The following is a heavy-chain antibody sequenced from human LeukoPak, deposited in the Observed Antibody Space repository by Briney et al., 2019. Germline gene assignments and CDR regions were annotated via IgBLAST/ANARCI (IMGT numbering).Heavy chain of an antibody. CDR1: GFTFSSYG. CDR3: AKDLQILAIVRGGLDY. CDR2: ISYDGSNK. V-gene: IGHV3-30*18. D-gene: IGHD3-10*01. Sequence: GGSLRLSCAASGFTFSSYGMHWVRQAPGKGLEWVAVISYDGSNKYYADSVKGRFTISRDNSKNTLYLQMNSLRAEDTAVYYCAKDLQILAIVRGGLDYWGQGTLVTVSS. J-gene: IGHJ4*02.